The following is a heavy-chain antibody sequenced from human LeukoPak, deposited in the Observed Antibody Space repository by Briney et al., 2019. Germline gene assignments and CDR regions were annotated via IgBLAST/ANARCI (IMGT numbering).Heavy chain of an antibody. CDR2: INSGSSTI. CDR3: ARVGYYASGPFSYFDY. V-gene: IGHV3-48*01. J-gene: IGHJ4*02. CDR1: GFTFSDYS. Sequence: GGSLRLSCAASGFTFSDYSMNWVRQAPGKGLEWVSYINSGSSTIYYVDSVEGRFTISRDNSKNTPYLQMNSLSVEDTAVYYCARVGYYASGPFSYFDYWGQGTLVTVSS. D-gene: IGHD3-10*01.